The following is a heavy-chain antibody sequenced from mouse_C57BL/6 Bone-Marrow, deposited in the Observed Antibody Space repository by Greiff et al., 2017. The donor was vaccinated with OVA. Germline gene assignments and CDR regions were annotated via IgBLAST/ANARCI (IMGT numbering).Heavy chain of an antibody. CDR2: IDPENGDT. Sequence: VQLQQSGAELVRPGASVKLSCTASGFNIKDDYMHWVKQRPEPGLEWIGWIDPENGDTEYASQFQGKATITADTSSNTAYLQLSSLTSEDTAVYYSTTSGGSSYEYIDVWGTGTTVTVSS. D-gene: IGHD1-1*01. J-gene: IGHJ1*03. V-gene: IGHV14-4*01. CDR3: TTSGGSSYEYIDV. CDR1: GFNIKDDY.